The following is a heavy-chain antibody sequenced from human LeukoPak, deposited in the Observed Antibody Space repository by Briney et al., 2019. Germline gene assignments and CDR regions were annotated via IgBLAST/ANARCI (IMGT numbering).Heavy chain of an antibody. V-gene: IGHV1-2*02. CDR3: ARGSGWSYYYYYYMDV. Sequence: ASVKVSCKASGFTFTGCYMHWVRQAPGQGLEWMGWINPNSGGTNYVQKFQGRVTMTRDTSISTAYMELSRLRSDDTAVYYCARGSGWSYYYYYYMDVWGKGTTVTVSS. CDR2: INPNSGGT. J-gene: IGHJ6*03. CDR1: GFTFTGCY. D-gene: IGHD6-19*01.